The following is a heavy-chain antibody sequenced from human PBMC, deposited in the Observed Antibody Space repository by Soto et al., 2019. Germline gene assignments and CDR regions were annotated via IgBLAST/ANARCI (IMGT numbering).Heavy chain of an antibody. CDR3: ARDQDYYDSSGYYHYGMDV. Sequence: LSLTCTVSGGSISSGDYYWSWIRQPPGKGLEWIGYIYYSGSTYYNPSLKSRVTISVDTSKNQFSLKLSSVTAADTAVYYCARDQDYYDSSGYYHYGMDVWGQGTTVTVSS. V-gene: IGHV4-30-4*01. CDR1: GGSISSGDYY. J-gene: IGHJ6*02. D-gene: IGHD3-22*01. CDR2: IYYSGST.